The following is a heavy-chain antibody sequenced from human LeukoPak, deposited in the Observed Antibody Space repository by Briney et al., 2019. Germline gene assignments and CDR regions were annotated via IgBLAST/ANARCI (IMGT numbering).Heavy chain of an antibody. D-gene: IGHD3-9*01. CDR1: GGSVSSGSYY. CDR3: ARFGDILTAYYYYYGMDV. Sequence: SETLSLTCTVSGGSVSSGSYYWSWIRQPPGKGLEWIGYICYSGSTNYNPSLESRVTISVDTSKNQFSLKLSSVTAADTAVYYCARFGDILTAYYYYYGMDVWGKGTTVTVSS. CDR2: ICYSGST. V-gene: IGHV4-61*01. J-gene: IGHJ6*04.